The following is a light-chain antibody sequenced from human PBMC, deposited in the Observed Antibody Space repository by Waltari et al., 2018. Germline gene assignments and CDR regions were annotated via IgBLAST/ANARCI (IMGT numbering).Light chain of an antibody. J-gene: IGLJ7*01. V-gene: IGLV1-51*02. Sequence: QSGLTQPPSLSAAPGQKVTISCSGTSSNIGNNYVAWYQQTQGTVPKLLIYENDRRPSGIPDRFSGSRSGTSATLVITGLLTGDEADYYCGTWDSSLSGAVFGGGTHLTVL. CDR2: END. CDR3: GTWDSSLSGAV. CDR1: SSNIGNNY.